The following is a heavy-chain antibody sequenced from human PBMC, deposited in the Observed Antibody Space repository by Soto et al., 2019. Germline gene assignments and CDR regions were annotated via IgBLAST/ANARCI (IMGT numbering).Heavy chain of an antibody. CDR1: GSTFSSYG. CDR3: AKDRVTTVSEYYNYYYGMDV. CDR2: ISYDGSNK. D-gene: IGHD4-4*01. J-gene: IGHJ6*02. Sequence: PGGSLRLSCAASGSTFSSYGMHWVRQAPGKGLEWVAVISYDGSNKYYADSVKGRFTISRDNSKNTLYLQMNSLRAENTAVYYCAKDRVTTVSEYYNYYYGMDVWGQGTTVTVSS. V-gene: IGHV3-30*18.